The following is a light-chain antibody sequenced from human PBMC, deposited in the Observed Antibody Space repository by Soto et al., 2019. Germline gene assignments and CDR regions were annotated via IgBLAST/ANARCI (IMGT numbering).Light chain of an antibody. CDR3: SSYTTSSTLLYV. V-gene: IGLV2-14*01. CDR1: SSDVCGYNF. Sequence: QSVLTHPASASRLPLHTSSITSTETSSDVCGYNFVSWCQQHPGKADKLMIYDVSNRPSGVSNRFSGSKSGNTASLSISGLQDEDDDDYYCSSYTTSSTLLYVFVTGTKVTVL. CDR2: DVS. J-gene: IGLJ1*01.